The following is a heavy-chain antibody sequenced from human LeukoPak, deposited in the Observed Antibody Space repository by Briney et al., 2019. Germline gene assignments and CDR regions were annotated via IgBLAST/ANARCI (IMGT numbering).Heavy chain of an antibody. V-gene: IGHV3-53*01. D-gene: IGHD6-13*01. CDR2: FYIDGST. CDR3: ARDFSWRQFDY. Sequence: AGSLILSCAVSGVTVSSSYMTWVRQAPGKGLEWVSVFYIDGSTYYVDSVKGRFTISRDDSKNTLYLQMNSLRAEDTAVYYCARDFSWRQFDYWGQGTLVTVAS. J-gene: IGHJ4*02. CDR1: GVTVSSSY.